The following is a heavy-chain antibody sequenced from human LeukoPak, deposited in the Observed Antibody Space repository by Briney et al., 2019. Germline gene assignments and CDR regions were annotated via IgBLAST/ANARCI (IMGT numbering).Heavy chain of an antibody. CDR1: GFTFSSYW. CDR3: ARDLLDWNYHFDY. V-gene: IGHV3-7*01. J-gene: IGHJ4*02. D-gene: IGHD1-7*01. Sequence: GGSLRLSCAASGFTFSSYWMSWVRQAPGKGLEWVANIKQDGSEKYYVDSVKGRFTISRDNAKNSLYLQMNSLRAEDTAVYYCARDLLDWNYHFDYWGQGTLVTVSS. CDR2: IKQDGSEK.